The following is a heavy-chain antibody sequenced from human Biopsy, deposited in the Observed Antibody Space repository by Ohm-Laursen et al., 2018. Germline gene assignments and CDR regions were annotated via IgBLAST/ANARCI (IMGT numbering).Heavy chain of an antibody. J-gene: IGHJ4*02. CDR3: ARQVDFWSGYVDY. D-gene: IGHD3-3*01. Sequence: SDTLSLTCNVSGGSLSLSYWSWIRQPPGKGLEWIGNIYYSGNTDYSPSLKSRVTISVDTSNNQFSLKLRSVTAADTAVYYCARQVDFWSGYVDYWGQGTLVAVSS. V-gene: IGHV4-59*04. CDR2: IYYSGNT. CDR1: GGSLSLSY.